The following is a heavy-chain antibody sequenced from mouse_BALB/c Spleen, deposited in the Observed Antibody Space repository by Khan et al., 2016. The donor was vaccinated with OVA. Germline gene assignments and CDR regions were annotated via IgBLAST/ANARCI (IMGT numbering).Heavy chain of an antibody. CDR2: ISYSGST. Sequence: EVKLLESGPGLVKPSQSLSLTCTVTGYSITSGYGWNWIRQFPGNKLEWMGYISYSGSTNYNPSLKSRISITRDTSKKQFFLQLNSGTTEDTATYYCARTARIKYWGQGTTLTVSS. J-gene: IGHJ2*01. CDR1: GYSITSGYG. D-gene: IGHD1-2*01. CDR3: ARTARIKY. V-gene: IGHV3-2*02.